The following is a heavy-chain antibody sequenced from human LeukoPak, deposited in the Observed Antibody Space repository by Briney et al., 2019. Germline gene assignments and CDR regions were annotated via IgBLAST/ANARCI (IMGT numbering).Heavy chain of an antibody. Sequence: ASVKVSCKASGYTFTSYTIHWVRQAPGQRLEWMGWINAGNGNSKYSQEFQDRVTITRDTSASTAYMDLSSLRSEDMAVYYCTRVYSGYYDYWGQGTLVTVSS. CDR3: TRVYSGYYDY. D-gene: IGHD5-12*01. CDR1: GYTFTSYT. J-gene: IGHJ4*02. CDR2: INAGNGNS. V-gene: IGHV1-3*03.